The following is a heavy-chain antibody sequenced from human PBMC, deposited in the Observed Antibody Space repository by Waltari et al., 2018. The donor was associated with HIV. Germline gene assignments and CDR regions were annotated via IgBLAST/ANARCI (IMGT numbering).Heavy chain of an antibody. V-gene: IGHV3-74*01. CDR1: GFTFRSYW. J-gene: IGHJ3*02. CDR2: ISSEGSTT. CDR3: ARENTMTYYDALDI. Sequence: EVQLVESGGGLVQPGGSLRLSCAASGFTFRSYWMHWVRPAPGKGLLWGACISSEGSTTNYADAVKCRLTISRDNAKNKLYLQMNSLRADDTAVYYCARENTMTYYDALDIWGQGTMVTVSS. D-gene: IGHD4-17*01.